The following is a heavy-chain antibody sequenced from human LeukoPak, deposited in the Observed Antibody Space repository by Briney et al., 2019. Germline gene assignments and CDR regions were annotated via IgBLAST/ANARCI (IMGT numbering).Heavy chain of an antibody. CDR3: ARGPSSGYSYGQSVPYAFDI. CDR1: GFSFSDYY. J-gene: IGHJ3*02. Sequence: GGSLRLSCAASGFSFSDYYMSWLRQAPGKGLEWLSYIRSTGTTTHYADSVKGRFTTSRDNAKNTLFLQMNSLRAEDTAVYYCARGPSSGYSYGQSVPYAFDIWGQGTMVTVSS. D-gene: IGHD5-18*01. CDR2: IRSTGTTT. V-gene: IGHV3-11*01.